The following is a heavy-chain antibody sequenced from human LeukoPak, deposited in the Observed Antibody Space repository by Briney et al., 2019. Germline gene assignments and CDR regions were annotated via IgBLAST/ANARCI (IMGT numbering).Heavy chain of an antibody. CDR3: ARDGGLGYYDFWSDYYFDY. D-gene: IGHD3-3*01. V-gene: IGHV3-11*01. CDR1: GFTLSDYY. CDR2: ISSSGSTI. J-gene: IGHJ4*02. Sequence: PGGSLRLSCAASGFTLSDYYMSWIRQAPGKGLEWVSYISSSGSTIYYADSVKGRFTISRDNAKNSLYLQMDSLRAEDTAVYYCARDGGLGYYDFWSDYYFDYWGQGTLVTVSS.